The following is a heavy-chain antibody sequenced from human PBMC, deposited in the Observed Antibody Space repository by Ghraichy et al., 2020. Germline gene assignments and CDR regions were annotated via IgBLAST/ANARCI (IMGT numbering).Heavy chain of an antibody. CDR3: VKGAWGSQCDY. V-gene: IGHV3-23*01. J-gene: IGHJ4*02. CDR1: GFSFRGTG. Sequence: GESLNISCAASGFSFRGTGMTWVRQAPGQGLEWVSGIGYGGTTHYADSAKGRFTISRDNSRNTMYLQMTSLRVEDTAVYYCVKGAWGSQCDYWGQGTLVTVSS. CDR2: IGYGGTT. D-gene: IGHD7-27*01.